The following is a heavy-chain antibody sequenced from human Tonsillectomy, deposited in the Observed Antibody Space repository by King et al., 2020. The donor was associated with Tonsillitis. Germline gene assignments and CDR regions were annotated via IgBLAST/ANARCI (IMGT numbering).Heavy chain of an antibody. J-gene: IGHJ4*02. V-gene: IGHV3-30-3*01. D-gene: IGHD3-9*01. CDR2: ISYDGSNK. Sequence: VQLVESGGGVVQPGRSLRLSCAASGFTFSSYAMHWVRQAPGKGLEWVAVISYDGSNKYYAESVKGRFTISRDNSKNTLYLQMNSLRAEDTAVYYCAIDRRYFDWSTYYFYYWGQGTLVTVSS. CDR3: AIDRRYFDWSTYYFYY. CDR1: GFTFSSYA.